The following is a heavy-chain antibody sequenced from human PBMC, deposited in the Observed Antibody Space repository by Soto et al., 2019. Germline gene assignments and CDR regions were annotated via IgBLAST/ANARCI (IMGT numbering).Heavy chain of an antibody. V-gene: IGHV4-31*03. D-gene: IGHD3-3*01. J-gene: IGHJ6*01. CDR3: ARDRILPGGYYYDGWEV. Sequence: SETLSLTCTVSGGSISSGGYYWSWIRQHPGKGLEWIGYIYYSGSTYYNPSLKSRVTISVDTSKNQFSLKLSSVTAADTAVYYWARDRILPGGYYYDGWEVWGQGTSVS. CDR2: IYYSGST. CDR1: GGSISSGGYY.